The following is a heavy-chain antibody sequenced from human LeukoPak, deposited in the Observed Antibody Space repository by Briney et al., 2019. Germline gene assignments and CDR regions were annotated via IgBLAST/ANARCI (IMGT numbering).Heavy chain of an antibody. CDR3: AVGQWLVGNY. D-gene: IGHD6-19*01. Sequence: GGSLRLSCAASGFTFSSYEMNWVRQAPGKGLEWVSYISSSGSTIYYADSVKGRFTISRDNAKNSLYLQMNSLRAEDTAVYYCAVGQWLVGNYWGQRTLVTVSS. J-gene: IGHJ4*02. V-gene: IGHV3-48*03. CDR2: ISSSGSTI. CDR1: GFTFSSYE.